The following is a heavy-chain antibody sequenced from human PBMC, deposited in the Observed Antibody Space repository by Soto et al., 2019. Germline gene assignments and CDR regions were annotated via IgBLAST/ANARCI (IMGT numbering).Heavy chain of an antibody. J-gene: IGHJ4*02. CDR1: GFSIGAYW. CDR2: IRQDGTQQ. D-gene: IGHD6-13*01. V-gene: IGHV3-7*01. CDR3: VRDRSRPVGMDY. Sequence: EVQLVESGGGLVQSGGSVRLSCAASGFSIGAYWMSWVRQAPGKGREWVANIRQDGTQQFSVDSVKGRFTLSRDNADNLVHLQMNSLRVEDTAVYFCVRDRSRPVGMDYWGQGALVTVFS.